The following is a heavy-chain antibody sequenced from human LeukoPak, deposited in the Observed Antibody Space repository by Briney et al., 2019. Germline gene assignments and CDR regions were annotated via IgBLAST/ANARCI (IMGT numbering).Heavy chain of an antibody. D-gene: IGHD3-3*01. CDR2: MNPNSGNT. Sequence: GASVKVSCKASGYTFTSYDINWVRQATGQGLEWMGWMNPNSGNTGYAQKFQGRVTITRNTSISTAYMELSSLRSEDTAVYYCARGPSKYYDFWSGYYYFDYWGQGTLVTVSS. V-gene: IGHV1-8*03. J-gene: IGHJ4*02. CDR3: ARGPSKYYDFWSGYYYFDY. CDR1: GYTFTSYD.